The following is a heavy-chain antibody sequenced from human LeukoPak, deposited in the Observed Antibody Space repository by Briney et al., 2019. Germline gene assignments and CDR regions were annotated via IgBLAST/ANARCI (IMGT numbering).Heavy chain of an antibody. D-gene: IGHD3-16*01. J-gene: IGHJ4*02. Sequence: PGGSLRLSCAASGFTFSSYAMHWVRQAPGKGLEWVAVISYDGSNKYYADSVKGRFTISRDNSKNTLYLQMNSLRAEDTAVYYCARDKSYGSLPRYYFDYWGQGTLVTVPS. CDR3: ARDKSYGSLPRYYFDY. CDR2: ISYDGSNK. CDR1: GFTFSSYA. V-gene: IGHV3-30*04.